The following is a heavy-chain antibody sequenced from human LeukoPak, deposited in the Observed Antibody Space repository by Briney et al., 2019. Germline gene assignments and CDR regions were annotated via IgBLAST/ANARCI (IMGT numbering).Heavy chain of an antibody. V-gene: IGHV4-59*12. CDR2: IYYSGST. CDR3: ARKRVIVATLRAQRSPFFDI. J-gene: IGHJ3*02. Sequence: SETLSLTCTVSDGSISSYYWNWIRQPPGKGLEWIGYIYYSGSTNYNPSLKSRVTISVDTSKNQFSLKLSSVTAADTAVYYCARKRVIVATLRAQRSPFFDIWGQGTMVTVSS. D-gene: IGHD5-12*01. CDR1: DGSISSYY.